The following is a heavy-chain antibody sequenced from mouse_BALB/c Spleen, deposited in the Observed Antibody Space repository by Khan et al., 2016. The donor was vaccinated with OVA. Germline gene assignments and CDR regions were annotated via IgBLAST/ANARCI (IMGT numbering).Heavy chain of an antibody. D-gene: IGHD2-10*02. CDR3: TRSGYGSFAY. CDR2: INPNNGDS. V-gene: IGHV1S81*02. J-gene: IGHJ3*01. CDR1: GYTFTSYY. Sequence: QIQLVQSGAALVKPGASVKLSCKASGYTFTSYYMYWAKQRPGQGLEWIGEINPNNGDSNFNEKFKPKATLTVDKSSSTTYMLLSSLTSEDSAVYYCTRSGYGSFAYWGHGTLVTVSA.